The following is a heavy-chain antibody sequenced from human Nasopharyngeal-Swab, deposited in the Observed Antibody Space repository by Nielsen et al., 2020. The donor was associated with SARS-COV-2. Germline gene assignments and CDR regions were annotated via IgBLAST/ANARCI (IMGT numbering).Heavy chain of an antibody. CDR3: AKGVGRRWLQFDY. CDR2: IRGSGGST. J-gene: IGHJ4*02. Sequence: GESLKISCAASGFTFSWHWMHWVRQAPGKGLEWVSAIRGSGGSTYYADSVKGRFTISRDNSKNTLYLQMNSLRAEDTAVYYCAKGVGRRWLQFDYWGQGTLVTVSS. CDR1: GFTFSWHW. D-gene: IGHD5-24*01. V-gene: IGHV3-23*01.